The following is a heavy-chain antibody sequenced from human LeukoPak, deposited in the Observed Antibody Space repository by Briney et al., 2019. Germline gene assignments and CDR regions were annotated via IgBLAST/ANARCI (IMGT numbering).Heavy chain of an antibody. CDR3: ASSPIITMVRGVIQPPHY. D-gene: IGHD3-10*01. Sequence: SETLSLTCTVSGGSISSYYRSWIRQPPGKGLEWIGYIYYSGSTNYNPSLKSRVTMSVDTSKNQFSLKLSSVTAADTAVYYCASSPIITMVRGVIQPPHYWGQGTLVTVSS. CDR1: GGSISSYY. CDR2: IYYSGST. V-gene: IGHV4-59*12. J-gene: IGHJ4*02.